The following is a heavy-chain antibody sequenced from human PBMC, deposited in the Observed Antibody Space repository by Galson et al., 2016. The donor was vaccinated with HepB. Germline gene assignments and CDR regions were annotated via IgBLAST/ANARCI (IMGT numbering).Heavy chain of an antibody. V-gene: IGHV1-3*04. CDR2: INTGSGNT. CDR1: GYAFTTFA. CDR3: ARLGDYFDRSGYSFP. D-gene: IGHD3-22*01. J-gene: IGHJ4*02. Sequence: SVKVSCKASGYAFTTFAMHWVRQAPGQRLEWMGWINTGSGNTKYSQNLQGRVTFTTDTSANTSYMEMRSLRSEDTAVYYCARLGDYFDRSGYSFPWGQGIRVIVSS.